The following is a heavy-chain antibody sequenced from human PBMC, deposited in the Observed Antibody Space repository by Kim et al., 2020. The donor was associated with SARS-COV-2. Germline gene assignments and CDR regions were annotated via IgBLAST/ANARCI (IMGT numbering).Heavy chain of an antibody. D-gene: IGHD6-19*01. J-gene: IGHJ6*02. Sequence: SETLSLTCTVSGYSISSGYYWGWIRQPPGKGLEWIGSIYHSGSTYYNPSLKSRVTISVDTSKNQFSLKLSSVTAADTAVYYWARVIAVALSYYYGMDVWGQGTTVTVSS. CDR2: IYHSGST. CDR1: GYSISSGYY. CDR3: ARVIAVALSYYYGMDV. V-gene: IGHV4-38-2*02.